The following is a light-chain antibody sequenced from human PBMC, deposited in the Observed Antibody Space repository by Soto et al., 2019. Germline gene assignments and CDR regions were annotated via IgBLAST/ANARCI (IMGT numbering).Light chain of an antibody. J-gene: IGLJ1*01. CDR2: VNN. CDR1: SSNIGNNY. CDR3: GTWDSSLSAHV. V-gene: IGLV1-51*02. Sequence: QSVLTQPPSVSAAPGQKVTISCFGSSSNIGNNYVSWYQQLPGTAPRLLIYVNNKRPSGIPDRFSGSKSGTSATLGITGLQTGDEADYYCGTWDSSLSAHVFATGTKVTVL.